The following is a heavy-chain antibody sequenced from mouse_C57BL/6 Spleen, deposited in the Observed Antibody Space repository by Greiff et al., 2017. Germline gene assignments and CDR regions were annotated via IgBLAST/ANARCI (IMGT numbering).Heavy chain of an antibody. CDR3: AREAYYSNNAMDY. CDR2: INPSTGGT. D-gene: IGHD2-5*01. Sequence: VQLQQSGPELVKPGASVKISCKASGYSFTGYYMHWVKQSSEKSLEWIGEINPSTGGTSYNQKFKGKATLTVDKSSSTAYMQLKSLTSEDSAVYYCAREAYYSNNAMDYWGQGTSVTVSS. V-gene: IGHV1-43*01. CDR1: GYSFTGYY. J-gene: IGHJ4*01.